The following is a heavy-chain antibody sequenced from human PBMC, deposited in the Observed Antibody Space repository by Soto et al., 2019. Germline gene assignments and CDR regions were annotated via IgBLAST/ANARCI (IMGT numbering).Heavy chain of an antibody. V-gene: IGHV1-46*03. CDR1: GFTFTNYF. Sequence: QVQLVQSGAEVKKPGASVKVSCKASGFTFTNYFIHWVRQAPGQGLEWMGIINPIGVSTTYAQKFQGRVTMIKDTSTSTVSMELSRLRSEDTAVYYCARGTDFGDYVLKYWGQGTLVTVSS. CDR2: INPIGVST. CDR3: ARGTDFGDYVLKY. D-gene: IGHD4-17*01. J-gene: IGHJ4*02.